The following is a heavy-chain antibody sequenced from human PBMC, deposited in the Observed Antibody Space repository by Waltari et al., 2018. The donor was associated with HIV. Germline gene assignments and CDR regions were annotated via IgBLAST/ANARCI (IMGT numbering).Heavy chain of an antibody. Sequence: QVQLQQWGAGLLKPSETLSLTCAVYGGSFSGYYWSWIRQPPGKGLEWSGEINHSGSTNYNPSLKSRVTISVDTSKNQFSLKLSSVTAADTAVYYCARGPRGVMDYWGQGTLVTVSS. V-gene: IGHV4-34*01. J-gene: IGHJ4*02. D-gene: IGHD2-21*01. CDR3: ARGPRGVMDY. CDR2: INHSGST. CDR1: GGSFSGYY.